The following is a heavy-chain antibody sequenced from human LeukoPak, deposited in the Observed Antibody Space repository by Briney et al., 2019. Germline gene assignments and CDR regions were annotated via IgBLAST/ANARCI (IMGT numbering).Heavy chain of an antibody. CDR1: GFTFSSYE. Sequence: GGSLRLSCAASGFTFSSYEMDWVRQAPQKGLEWISYISSSGGYMYAVSVKGRFTISRDNAKNSLYLQMNGLRVEDTGVYYCARHNGWFDYWGQGTLVTVSS. V-gene: IGHV3-48*03. J-gene: IGHJ5*01. CDR2: ISSSGGY. D-gene: IGHD2-8*01. CDR3: ARHNGWFDY.